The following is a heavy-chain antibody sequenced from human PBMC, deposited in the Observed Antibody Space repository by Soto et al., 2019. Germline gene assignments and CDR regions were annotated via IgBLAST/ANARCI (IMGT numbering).Heavy chain of an antibody. D-gene: IGHD3-22*01. CDR3: ARGPSRYDSSGYFRDDAFDI. V-gene: IGHV1-8*01. Sequence: ASVKVSCKASGYTFTSYDINWVRQATGQGPEWMGWMNPNSGNTGYAQKFQGRVTMTRNTSISTAYMELSSLRSEDTAVYYCARGPSRYDSSGYFRDDAFDIWGQGTMVTVSS. CDR1: GYTFTSYD. J-gene: IGHJ3*02. CDR2: MNPNSGNT.